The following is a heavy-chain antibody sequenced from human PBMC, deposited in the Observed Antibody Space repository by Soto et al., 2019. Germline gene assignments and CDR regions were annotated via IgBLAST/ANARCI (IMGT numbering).Heavy chain of an antibody. V-gene: IGHV3-15*07. Sequence: EVQLVESGGGLVKPGGYLRLSCAASGFIFTNAWMNWVRQAPGKGLEWVGRIKSKTDGETTDYAEPVKGRFTISGDDSQNTLYLQMNSLKTEDTAVYYCSATLRYGYGMDVWGQGTTVIVSS. J-gene: IGHJ6*02. D-gene: IGHD3-9*01. CDR3: SATLRYGYGMDV. CDR2: IKSKTDGETT. CDR1: GFIFTNAW.